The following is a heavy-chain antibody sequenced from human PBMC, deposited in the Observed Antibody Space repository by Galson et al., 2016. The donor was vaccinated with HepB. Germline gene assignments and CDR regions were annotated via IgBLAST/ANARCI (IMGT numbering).Heavy chain of an antibody. Sequence: SLRLSCAASGFTFSNCAMHWVRQAPGKGLEYVSAISSDGHNTYYGNSVKGRFTISRDNAKNTLYLQMGSLRAEDRAVYYCARTPSTSCCAGYYYPGMDVWGKGTTVIVSS. CDR2: ISSDGHNT. D-gene: IGHD2-2*01. CDR3: ARTPSTSCCAGYYYPGMDV. V-gene: IGHV3-64*01. CDR1: GFTFSNCA. J-gene: IGHJ6*04.